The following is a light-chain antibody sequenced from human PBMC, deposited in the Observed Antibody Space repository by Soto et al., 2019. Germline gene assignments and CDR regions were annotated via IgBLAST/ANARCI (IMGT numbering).Light chain of an antibody. CDR3: QSYDSDLTESYV. CDR1: SSKNGAGFD. V-gene: IGLV1-40*01. Sequence: QSVLTQPPSVSWGPGQTGTVPFPGGSSKNGAGFDVHWYQLLPGGAPRLLIYHNTNRPSGVPDRFSGSKSGASASLAITGLQAEDEADYYFQSYDSDLTESYVFGTGTKVTVL. CDR2: HNT. J-gene: IGLJ1*01.